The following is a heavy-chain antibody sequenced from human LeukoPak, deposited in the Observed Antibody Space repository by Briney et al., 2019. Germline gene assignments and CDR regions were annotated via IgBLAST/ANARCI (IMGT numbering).Heavy chain of an antibody. J-gene: IGHJ4*02. CDR2: FSGASTT. Sequence: GGSLRLSCAASGFTFTSYAMSWVRQAPGKGLGWVSTFSGASTTSYADAVKGRVTISRDNSKNILYLQLNSLRAEDTAVYYCAKLKQWQPQRYFFEYWGQGALVTVAS. D-gene: IGHD6-19*01. V-gene: IGHV3-23*01. CDR1: GFTFTSYA. CDR3: AKLKQWQPQRYFFEY.